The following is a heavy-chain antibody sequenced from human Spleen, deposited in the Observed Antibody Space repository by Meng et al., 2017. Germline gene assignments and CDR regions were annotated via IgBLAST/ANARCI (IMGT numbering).Heavy chain of an antibody. CDR1: GFTFSNSI. Sequence: QVQLVESGGGVVEPGRSLRLSSGFTFSNSIMHWVRQAPGKGLEWVAGISFDGSKYYADSVKGRFSISRDNAKNTLYLQMNSLRAEDTAVYYCANSWGSDGADYWGQGTLVTVSS. CDR2: ISFDGSK. J-gene: IGHJ4*02. V-gene: IGHV3-30-3*02. D-gene: IGHD3-16*01. CDR3: ANSWGSDGADY.